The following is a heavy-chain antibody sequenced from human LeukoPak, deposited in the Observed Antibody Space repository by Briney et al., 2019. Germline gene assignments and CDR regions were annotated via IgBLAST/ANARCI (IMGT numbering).Heavy chain of an antibody. CDR3: AKARGSSVYEQFDY. J-gene: IGHJ4*02. CDR2: ISTSGRAT. V-gene: IGHV3-23*01. CDR1: GFAFSTYA. D-gene: IGHD5/OR15-5a*01. Sequence: GGSLRLSCAASGFAFSTYAMTWVRQAPEKGLQXVSTISTSGRATYYADSVEGRFTISRDNSKNTLYLQMNSLRADDTAVYYCAKARGSSVYEQFDYWGQGTQVTVSP.